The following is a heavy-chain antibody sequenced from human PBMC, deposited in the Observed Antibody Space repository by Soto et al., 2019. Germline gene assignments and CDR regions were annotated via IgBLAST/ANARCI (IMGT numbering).Heavy chain of an antibody. CDR1: GFTFSSFA. Sequence: PGGSLRLSCAASGFTFSSFAMHWVRRAPGKGLEYVSAISSNGGSTYYANSVKGRFTISRDNSKNTLYLQMGSLRAEDMAVYYCARGTGYYFDYWGQGALVTVSS. CDR3: ARGTGYYFDY. J-gene: IGHJ4*02. V-gene: IGHV3-64*01. CDR2: ISSNGGST.